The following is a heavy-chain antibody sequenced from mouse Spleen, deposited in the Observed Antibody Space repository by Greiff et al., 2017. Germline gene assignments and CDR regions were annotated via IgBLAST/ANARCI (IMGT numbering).Heavy chain of an antibody. J-gene: IGHJ3*01. CDR1: GFSLTSYG. CDR2: IWSGGST. V-gene: IGHV2-2*01. Sequence: VQLQQSGPGLVQPSQSLSITCTVSGFSLTSYGVHWVRQSPGKGLEWLGVIWSGGSTDYNAAFISRLSISKDNSKSQVFFKMNSLQADDTAIYYCASNWVFAYWGQGTLVTVSA. D-gene: IGHD4-1*01. CDR3: ASNWVFAY.